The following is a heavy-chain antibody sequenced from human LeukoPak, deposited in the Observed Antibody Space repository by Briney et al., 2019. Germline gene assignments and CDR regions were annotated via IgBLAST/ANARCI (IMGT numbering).Heavy chain of an antibody. CDR3: ARGRSNYYGMDV. J-gene: IGHJ6*02. V-gene: IGHV4-59*01. CDR2: IYYNGNT. CDR1: DGSINSYY. Sequence: SETLSLACSVSDGSINSYYWNWIRRPPGKGLEWIGYIYYNGNTNYSPSLKSRVTMSVDTSKNLFSLKVSSVTAADTAVYYCARGRSNYYGMDVWGQGTTVTVSS. D-gene: IGHD1-26*01.